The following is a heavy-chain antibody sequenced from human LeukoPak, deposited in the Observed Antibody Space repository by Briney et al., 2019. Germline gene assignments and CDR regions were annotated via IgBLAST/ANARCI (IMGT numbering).Heavy chain of an antibody. CDR2: ITWDGGGT. V-gene: IGHV3-43D*03. J-gene: IGHJ4*02. CDR3: AKEDFDY. Sequence: GGSLRLPCAASGFTFDDYAMHWVRQVPGKGLEWVSLITWDGGGTYYADSVKGRFTISRDNRKSSLHLEMNSLRLEDTAFYYCAKEDFDYWGQGTLVTVSS. CDR1: GFTFDDYA.